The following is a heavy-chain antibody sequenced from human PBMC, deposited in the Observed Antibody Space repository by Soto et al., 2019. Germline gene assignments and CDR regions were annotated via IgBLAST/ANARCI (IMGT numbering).Heavy chain of an antibody. CDR3: ARAPPGIAVAGTSDY. V-gene: IGHV1-18*01. Sequence: ASEVSCKASGYTFTSYGISWVRQAPGQGLEWMGWISAYNGNTNYAQKLQGRVTMTTDTSTSTAYMELRSLRSDDTAVYYCARAPPGIAVAGTSDYWGQGTLVTVPQ. J-gene: IGHJ4*02. CDR1: GYTFTSYG. D-gene: IGHD6-19*01. CDR2: ISAYNGNT.